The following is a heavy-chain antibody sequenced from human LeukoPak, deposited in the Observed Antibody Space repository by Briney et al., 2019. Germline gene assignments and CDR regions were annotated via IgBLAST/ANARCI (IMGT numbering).Heavy chain of an antibody. J-gene: IGHJ5*02. CDR2: IHYSGST. CDR3: ARVVAAAGNNWFDP. CDR1: GGSITNYY. D-gene: IGHD6-13*01. Sequence: SETLSLTCTVSGGSITNYYWSWIRQPPGKGLEWIGYIHYSGSTKYKSSLKSRVTISVDTSKNQFSLKLNSVTAADTAVYYCARVVAAAGNNWFDPWGQGTLVTVSS. V-gene: IGHV4-59*12.